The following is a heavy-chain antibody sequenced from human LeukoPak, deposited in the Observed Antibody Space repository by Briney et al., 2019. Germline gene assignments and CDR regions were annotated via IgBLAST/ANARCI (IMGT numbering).Heavy chain of an antibody. V-gene: IGHV4-59*08. CDR3: ATGRWGSSWYRGFDP. Sequence: SEALSLTCTVSGGSISSYYWSWIRQPPGKGLEWIGYIYYSGSTNYNPSLKSRVTISVDTSKNQFSLKLSSVTAADTAVYYCATGRWGSSWYRGFDPWGQGTLVTVSS. J-gene: IGHJ5*02. D-gene: IGHD6-13*01. CDR1: GGSISSYY. CDR2: IYYSGST.